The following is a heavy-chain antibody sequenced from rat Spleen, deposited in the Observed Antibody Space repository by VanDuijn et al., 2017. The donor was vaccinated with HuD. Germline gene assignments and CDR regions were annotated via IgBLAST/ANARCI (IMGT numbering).Heavy chain of an antibody. Sequence: EVQLVESDGGLVQPGRSLKLSCAASGFTFSDYYMAWVRQAPTKGLEWVATINYDGSSTYYRDSVKGRFTISRDNAKSTLYLQMDSLRSEDTATYYCARQQPSDYFDYWGQGVMVTVSS. CDR3: ARQQPSDYFDY. V-gene: IGHV5-29*01. CDR1: GFTFSDYY. J-gene: IGHJ2*01. D-gene: IGHD1-2*01. CDR2: INYDGSST.